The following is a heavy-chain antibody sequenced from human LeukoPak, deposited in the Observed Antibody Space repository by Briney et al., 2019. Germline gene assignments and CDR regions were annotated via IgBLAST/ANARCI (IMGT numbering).Heavy chain of an antibody. J-gene: IGHJ4*02. V-gene: IGHV3-9*01. CDR3: AKVSSSSCYNPIDY. CDR1: GFTFDDYA. Sequence: GGSLRLSCAASGFTFDDYAMHWVRQAPGKGLEWVSGISWNSGSIGYADSVKGRFTISRDNSKNTLYLQMNSLRVEDTAVYYCAKVSSSSCYNPIDYWGQGTLVTVSS. CDR2: ISWNSGSI. D-gene: IGHD2-15*01.